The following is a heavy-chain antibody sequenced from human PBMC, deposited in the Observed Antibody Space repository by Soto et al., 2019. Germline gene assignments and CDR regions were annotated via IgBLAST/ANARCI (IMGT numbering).Heavy chain of an antibody. CDR2: RYYGGST. D-gene: IGHD3-22*01. CDR1: GGSSSSFD. V-gene: IGHV4-59*01. J-gene: IGHJ4*02. Sequence: PSETLSLTCTVSGGSSSSFDWSWIRQPPGKGLEWIGYRYYGGSTNYNPSLKSRVTISVDTSKNQFSLKMKSVTAADTAVYYCESDYDSSGWRKNGFEYWGKGNLVNVS. CDR3: ESDYDSSGWRKNGFEY.